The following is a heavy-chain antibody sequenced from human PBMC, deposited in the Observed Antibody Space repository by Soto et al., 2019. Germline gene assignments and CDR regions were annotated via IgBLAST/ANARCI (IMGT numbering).Heavy chain of an antibody. J-gene: IGHJ4*02. CDR1: GVTFTNDI. D-gene: IGHD1-26*01. Sequence: SVKVSCKASGVTFTNDIITWVRQAPGQGLEWMGRIIPLLDIANYAQKFQGRVTITADKSTSTAYMELNSLRSDDTAVYYCARGGPLGIDYWGQGTLVTVSS. V-gene: IGHV1-69*02. CDR2: IIPLLDIA. CDR3: ARGGPLGIDY.